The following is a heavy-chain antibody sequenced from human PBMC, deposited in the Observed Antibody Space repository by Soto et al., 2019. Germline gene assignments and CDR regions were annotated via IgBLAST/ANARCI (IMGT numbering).Heavy chain of an antibody. J-gene: IGHJ4*02. Sequence: SETPSLTCTVSGGSISSSSYYWGWIRQPPGKGLEWIGSIYYSGSTYYNPSLKSRVTISVDTSKNQFSLKLSSVTAADTAVYYCARQGIVATIPLYYFDYWGQGTLVTVSS. V-gene: IGHV4-39*01. CDR1: GGSISSSSYY. D-gene: IGHD5-12*01. CDR3: ARQGIVATIPLYYFDY. CDR2: IYYSGST.